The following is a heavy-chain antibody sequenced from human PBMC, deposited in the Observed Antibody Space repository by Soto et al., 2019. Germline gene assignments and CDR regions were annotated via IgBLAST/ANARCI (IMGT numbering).Heavy chain of an antibody. J-gene: IGHJ4*02. Sequence: QITLKESGPTLVKPTQTLTLTCTFSGFSLSTSGVGVGWIRQPPGKALEWLALIYWDDDKRYSPSLKSRLTITQDTSKNPVVLTMPNMDPVDTATYYCAHRASHLDRDGYSHYLDYWGQGTLVTVSS. CDR2: IYWDDDK. CDR1: GFSLSTSGVG. D-gene: IGHD2-15*01. V-gene: IGHV2-5*02. CDR3: AHRASHLDRDGYSHYLDY.